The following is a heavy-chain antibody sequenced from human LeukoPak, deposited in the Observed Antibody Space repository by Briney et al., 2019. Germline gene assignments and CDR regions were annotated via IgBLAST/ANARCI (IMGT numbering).Heavy chain of an antibody. D-gene: IGHD3-22*01. CDR2: IYYSGST. Sequence: SETLSLTCTVFGGSISSSSYYWGWIRQPPGKGLEWIGSIYYSGSTYYNPSLKSRVTMSVDTSKNQFSLKLSSVTAADTAVYYCARDQYYYDSSGYPNWFDPWGQGTLVTVSS. CDR1: GGSISSSSYY. J-gene: IGHJ5*02. CDR3: ARDQYYYDSSGYPNWFDP. V-gene: IGHV4-39*07.